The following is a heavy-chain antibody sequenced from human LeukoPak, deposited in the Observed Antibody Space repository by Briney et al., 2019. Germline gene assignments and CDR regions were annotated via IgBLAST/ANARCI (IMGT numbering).Heavy chain of an antibody. Sequence: KPGESLKISCKGSGYSFTSYWIGWVRQMPGKGLEWVGIIFPGDSDTIYSPSFQGQVTISADKSISAAYLQWSSLKASDTAMYFCARRPCSSISCFFDYWGQGTLVTVSS. J-gene: IGHJ4*02. CDR2: IFPGDSDT. CDR1: GYSFTSYW. CDR3: ARRPCSSISCFFDY. D-gene: IGHD2-2*01. V-gene: IGHV5-51*03.